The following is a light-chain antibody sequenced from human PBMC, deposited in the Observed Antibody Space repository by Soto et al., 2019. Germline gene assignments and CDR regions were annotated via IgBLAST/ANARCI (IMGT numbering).Light chain of an antibody. CDR1: QSVSSSY. CDR3: QQYGSSPPLT. Sequence: IVLTQSPGTLSLSPGERATLSCRASQSVSSSYLAWYQQKPGQAPRLLIYGASSRATGIPDRFSGSGSGPEFALTISRLEPEDFAVYYCQQYGSSPPLTFGGGTKVEIK. J-gene: IGKJ4*01. CDR2: GAS. V-gene: IGKV3-20*01.